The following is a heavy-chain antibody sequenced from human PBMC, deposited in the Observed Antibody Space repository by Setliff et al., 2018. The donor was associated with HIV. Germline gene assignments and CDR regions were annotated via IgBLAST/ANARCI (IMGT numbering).Heavy chain of an antibody. CDR3: ARDVNWKLEY. CDR2: ISFSTGSI. Sequence: GGSLRLSCAASGFTFSGDSVNWVRQAPGKGLEWISYISFSTGSIYYADSVKGRFTISSDTAKNALYLQMNSLRAEDTAVYYCARDVNWKLEYWGQGALVTVSS. D-gene: IGHD1-1*01. CDR1: GFTFSGDS. J-gene: IGHJ4*02. V-gene: IGHV3-48*01.